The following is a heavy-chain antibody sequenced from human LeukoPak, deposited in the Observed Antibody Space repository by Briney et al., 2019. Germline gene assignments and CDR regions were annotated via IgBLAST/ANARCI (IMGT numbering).Heavy chain of an antibody. V-gene: IGHV3-30-3*01. CDR1: GFTFSSYA. D-gene: IGHD3-3*01. CDR2: ISYDGSNK. CDR3: ASPSGSGYYSSRWFDP. Sequence: PGGSLRLSCAASGFTFSSYAMHWVRQAPGKGLEWVAVISYDGSNKYYADSVKGRFTISRDNSKNTLYLQMNNLRAEDTAVYYCASPSGSGYYSSRWFDPWGQGTLVTVSS. J-gene: IGHJ5*02.